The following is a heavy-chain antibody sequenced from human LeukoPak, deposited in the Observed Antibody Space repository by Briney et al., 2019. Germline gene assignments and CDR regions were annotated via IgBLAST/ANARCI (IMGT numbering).Heavy chain of an antibody. D-gene: IGHD2-2*03. Sequence: GGSLRLSCAASGFTFSSYAMHWVRQAPGKGLEWVAVILYDGSNKGYADSVKGRFTISRDNSKGTVYLEMNSLRAEDTAVYYCAKDWMSRRDYYYYGMDVWGQGTTVTVSS. J-gene: IGHJ6*02. V-gene: IGHV3-30*04. CDR2: ILYDGSNK. CDR1: GFTFSSYA. CDR3: AKDWMSRRDYYYYGMDV.